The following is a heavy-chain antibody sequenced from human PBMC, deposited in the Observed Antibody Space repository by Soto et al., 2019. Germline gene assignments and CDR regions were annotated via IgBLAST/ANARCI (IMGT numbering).Heavy chain of an antibody. CDR2: IWYDGSNK. D-gene: IGHD6-19*01. CDR3: VKAVAGSYFDY. J-gene: IGHJ4*02. CDR1: GFTFSSYG. Sequence: GGSLRLSCAASGFTFSSYGMHWVRQAPGKGLEWVAVIWYDGSNKYYADSVKGRFTISRDNSKNTLYLQMNSLRAEDTAVYYCVKAVAGSYFDYWGQGTLVTVSS. V-gene: IGHV3-33*06.